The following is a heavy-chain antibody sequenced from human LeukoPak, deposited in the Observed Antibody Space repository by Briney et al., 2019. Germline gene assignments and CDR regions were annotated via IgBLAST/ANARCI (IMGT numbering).Heavy chain of an antibody. V-gene: IGHV1-69*04. CDR2: IIPILGIA. CDR3: ARGGCSSTSCYEFDY. D-gene: IGHD2-2*01. CDR1: GGTFSSYA. J-gene: IGHJ4*02. Sequence: SVKVSCKASGGTFSSYAISWVRQAPGQGLEWMGRIIPILGIANYAQNFQGRVTITADKSTSTAYMELSSLRSEYTAVYYCARGGCSSTSCYEFDYWGQGTLVTVSS.